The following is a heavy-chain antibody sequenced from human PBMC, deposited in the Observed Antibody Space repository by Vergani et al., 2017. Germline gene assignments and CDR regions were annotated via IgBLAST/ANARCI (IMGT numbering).Heavy chain of an antibody. V-gene: IGHV3-30-3*01. CDR3: ARARDDYVWGSYRYGWFDP. CDR1: GFTFSSYA. CDR2: ISYDGSNK. J-gene: IGHJ5*02. Sequence: QVQLVESGGGVVQPGRSLRLSCAASGFTFSSYAMHWVRQAPGKGLEWVAVISYDGSNKYYADSVKGRFTISRDNSKNTLYLQMNSLRAEDTAVYYCARARDDYVWGSYRYGWFDPWGQGTLVTVSS. D-gene: IGHD3-16*02.